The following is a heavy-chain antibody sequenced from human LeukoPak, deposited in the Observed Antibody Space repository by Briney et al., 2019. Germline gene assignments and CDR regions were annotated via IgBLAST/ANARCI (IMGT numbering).Heavy chain of an antibody. CDR3: ASVGYCGGDCYDNWFDP. D-gene: IGHD2-21*02. V-gene: IGHV1-2*02. J-gene: IGHJ5*02. CDR1: GYTFTGYY. CDR2: INPNSGGT. Sequence: ASVKVSCKASGYTFTGYYMHWVRQAPGQGLEWMGWINPNSGGTNYAQKFQGRVTMTRDTSISPAYMELSRLRSDDTAVYYCASVGYCGGDCYDNWFDPWGQGTLVTVSS.